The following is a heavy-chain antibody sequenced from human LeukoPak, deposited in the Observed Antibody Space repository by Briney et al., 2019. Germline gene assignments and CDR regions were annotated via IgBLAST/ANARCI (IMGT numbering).Heavy chain of an antibody. V-gene: IGHV3-33*01. CDR3: ARARGVLRFLEWSPIYYYYGMDV. CDR2: IWYDGSNK. Sequence: PGRSLRLSCAASGFTFSSYGMHWVRQAPGKGLEWVAVIWYDGSNKYYADSVKGRFTISRDNSKNTLCLQMNSLRAEDTAVYYCARARGVLRFLEWSPIYYYYGMDVWGQGTTVTVSS. CDR1: GFTFSSYG. D-gene: IGHD3-3*01. J-gene: IGHJ6*02.